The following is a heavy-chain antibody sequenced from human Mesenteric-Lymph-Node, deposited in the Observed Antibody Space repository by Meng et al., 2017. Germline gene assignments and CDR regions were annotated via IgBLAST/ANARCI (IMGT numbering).Heavy chain of an antibody. V-gene: IGHV1-46*01. CDR2: SNPNGAGT. D-gene: IGHD3-16*01. Sequence: HVQVVECGAEVRKPGASVKVSCEAPGHSLTNYYLHWMRQAPGQGLEWMGVSNPNGAGTNYAQKFQGRVTMTRDTSANIVNMELSSLRSEDTAVYYCVREFKGGYFDFWGQGTLVTVSS. J-gene: IGHJ4*02. CDR3: VREFKGGYFDF. CDR1: GHSLTNYY.